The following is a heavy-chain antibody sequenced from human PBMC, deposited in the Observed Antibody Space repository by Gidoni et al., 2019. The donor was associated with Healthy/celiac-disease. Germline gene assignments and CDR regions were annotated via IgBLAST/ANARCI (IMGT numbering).Heavy chain of an antibody. CDR1: GFTLSSYR. D-gene: IGHD6-6*01. CDR3: ATKRGQQLVNDAFDI. V-gene: IGHV3-48*02. J-gene: IGHJ3*02. CDR2: ISSSSSTI. Sequence: EVQLVESGGGLLQPGGSLRLSCAASGFTLSSYRMNWVRQAPGKGLEWVSYISSSSSTIYYVDSVKGRFTISRDNAKNSLYLQMNSLRDEDTAVYYCATKRGQQLVNDAFDIWGQGTMVTVSS.